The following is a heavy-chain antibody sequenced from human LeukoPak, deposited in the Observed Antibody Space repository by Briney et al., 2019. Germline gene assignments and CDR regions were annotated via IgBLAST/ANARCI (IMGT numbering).Heavy chain of an antibody. Sequence: GGSLRLSCAASGFTFSSYCMSWVRQAPGKGLEWVANIKQDGSEKYYVDSVKGRFTISRDNAKNSLYLQMNSLRAEDTAVYYCARDGGSYDYWGQGTLVTVSS. CDR3: ARDGGSYDY. D-gene: IGHD1-26*01. CDR2: IKQDGSEK. J-gene: IGHJ4*02. CDR1: GFTFSSYC. V-gene: IGHV3-7*01.